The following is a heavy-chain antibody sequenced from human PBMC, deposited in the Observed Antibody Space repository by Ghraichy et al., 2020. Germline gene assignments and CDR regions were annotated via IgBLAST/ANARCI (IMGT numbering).Heavy chain of an antibody. Sequence: GGSLRLSCAASGFTFSSYAMGWVRQAPGKGLEWVSTISSSGGTTYYADSVKGRFTISRDNSKNTLYLQMNSLRAEDTAVYYCAKGIAATGTGSAFDVWGQGAIV. V-gene: IGHV3-23*01. CDR1: GFTFSSYA. CDR3: AKGIAATGTGSAFDV. J-gene: IGHJ3*01. D-gene: IGHD6-13*01. CDR2: ISSSGGTT.